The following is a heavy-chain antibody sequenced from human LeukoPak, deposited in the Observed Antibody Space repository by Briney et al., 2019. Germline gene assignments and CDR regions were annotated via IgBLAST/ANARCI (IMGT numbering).Heavy chain of an antibody. V-gene: IGHV1-2*02. Sequence: ASVKVSCKAFGYTFTGYYMHWVRQAPGQGLEWMGWINPNSGGTNYAQKFQGRVTMTRDTSISTAYMELSRLRSDDTAVYYCARVTYYYYYMDVWGRGTLVTVSS. CDR1: GYTFTGYY. J-gene: IGHJ6*03. CDR3: ARVTYYYYYMDV. CDR2: INPNSGGT.